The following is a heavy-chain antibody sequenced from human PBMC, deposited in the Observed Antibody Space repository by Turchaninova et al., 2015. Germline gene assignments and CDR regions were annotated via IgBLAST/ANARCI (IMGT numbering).Heavy chain of an antibody. CDR2: VNAGHGNS. V-gene: IGHV1-3*01. D-gene: IGHD2-2*01. CDR3: AKGPDCSSTSCYVRACYHYCYMDV. Sequence: QVQLVQSGAEVRKPGASVKVSCEASGYTFTDYAMHWVRQAPGQSLEWMAWVNAGHGNSKFSKKFQGFKGRVTSTRYTSGGTGYVERSSLRSEDTAVYYCAKGPDCSSTSCYVRACYHYCYMDVWGKGTTVTVSS. J-gene: IGHJ6*03. CDR1: GYTFTDYA.